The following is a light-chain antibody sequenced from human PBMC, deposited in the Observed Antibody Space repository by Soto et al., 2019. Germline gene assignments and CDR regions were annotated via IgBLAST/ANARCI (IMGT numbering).Light chain of an antibody. CDR1: QSISSW. V-gene: IGKV1-5*03. CDR3: QQYNNWPET. J-gene: IGKJ1*01. Sequence: MSRSPSPLSACVGDRVTITCRAIQSISSWLAWYQQKPGKAPKLLIYKASSLESGVPSRFSGSGSGTEFTLTISSLQPDDFAVYYCQQYNNWPETFGQGTKVDNK. CDR2: KAS.